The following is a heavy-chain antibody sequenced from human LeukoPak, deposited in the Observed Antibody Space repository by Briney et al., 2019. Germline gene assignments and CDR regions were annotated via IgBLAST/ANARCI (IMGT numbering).Heavy chain of an antibody. CDR2: SYYSGST. Sequence: SETLSLTCTVSGGSISSYYWSWIRQPPGKGLEWSGYSYYSGSTNYNPSLKSRVTISVDTSKNQFSLKLSSVTAADTAVYYCARKDYYMDVWGKGTTVTVSS. CDR3: ARKDYYMDV. V-gene: IGHV4-59*01. CDR1: GGSISSYY. J-gene: IGHJ6*03.